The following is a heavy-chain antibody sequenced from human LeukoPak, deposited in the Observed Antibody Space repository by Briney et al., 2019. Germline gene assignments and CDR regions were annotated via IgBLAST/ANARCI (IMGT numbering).Heavy chain of an antibody. V-gene: IGHV3-30*03. CDR3: ASAAADY. CDR2: ISYDGSNK. J-gene: IGHJ4*02. D-gene: IGHD6-13*01. CDR1: GFTFSSYG. Sequence: GGSLRLSCAASGFTFSSYGMHWVRQAPGKGLEWVAVISYDGSNKYYADSVKGRFTISRDNAKNSLYLQMNSLRAEDTAVYYCASAAADYWGQGTLVTVSS.